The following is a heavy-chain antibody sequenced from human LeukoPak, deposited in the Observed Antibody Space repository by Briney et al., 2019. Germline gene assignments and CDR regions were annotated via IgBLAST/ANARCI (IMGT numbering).Heavy chain of an antibody. CDR3: AIGGGITMIVGD. J-gene: IGHJ4*02. D-gene: IGHD3-22*01. V-gene: IGHV3-21*01. CDR2: IITSSGYT. CDR1: GFSISSHG. Sequence: GGSLRLSCAASGFSISSHGMSWVRQAPGKGLEWVSSIITSSGYTYYADSVKGRFTISRDNAKNSLFLQMNSLRAEDTAVYYCAIGGGITMIVGDWGQGTLVTVSS.